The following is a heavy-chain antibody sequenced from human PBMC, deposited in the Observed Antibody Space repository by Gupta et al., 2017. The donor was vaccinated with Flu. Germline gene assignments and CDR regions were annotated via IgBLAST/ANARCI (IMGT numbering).Heavy chain of an antibody. Sequence: RKTDYGGTTEYAASVRGRFSISRDDSKSVVYLQMNSLRAEDTGTYYCTTPFGSGRYWGQGTLVTVPS. V-gene: IGHV3-49*02. CDR3: TTPFGSGRY. J-gene: IGHJ4*02. D-gene: IGHD3-10*01. CDR2: RKTDYGGTT.